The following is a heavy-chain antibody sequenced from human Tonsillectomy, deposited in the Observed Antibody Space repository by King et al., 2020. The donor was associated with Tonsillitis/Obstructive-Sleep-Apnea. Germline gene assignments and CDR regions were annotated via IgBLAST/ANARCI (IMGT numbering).Heavy chain of an antibody. CDR3: VRGADY. Sequence: VQLVESGGGLVQPGGSLRLSFAASGFTFSSYWMHWVRQAPGKGLVCVSRINSDGSTTDYSDSVKGRFTISRDNAKNTLYLQMNSLRAEDTAVYYCVRGADYWGQGTLVTVSS. J-gene: IGHJ4*02. V-gene: IGHV3-74*01. CDR1: GFTFSSYW. CDR2: INSDGSTT.